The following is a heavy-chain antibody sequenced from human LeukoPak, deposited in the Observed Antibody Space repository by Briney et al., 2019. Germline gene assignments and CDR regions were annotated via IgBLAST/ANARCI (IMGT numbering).Heavy chain of an antibody. D-gene: IGHD3-10*01. V-gene: IGHV1-24*01. J-gene: IGHJ4*02. CDR2: FDPEDGET. CDR3: ALLLWFGEPSKTFDY. Sequence: ASVKVSCKVFGYTLTELSMHWVRQAPGKGLEWMGGFDPEDGETIYAQKFQGRVTMTEDTSTDTAYMELSSLRSEDTAVYYCALLLWFGEPSKTFDYWGQGTLVTVSS. CDR1: GYTLTELS.